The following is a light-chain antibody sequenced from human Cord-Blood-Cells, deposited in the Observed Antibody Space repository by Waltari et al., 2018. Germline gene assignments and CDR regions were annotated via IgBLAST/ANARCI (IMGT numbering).Light chain of an antibody. J-gene: IGLJ3*02. Sequence: QSALTQPASVSGSPGQSITLSCTGTSSDVGSYNLFSWYQQHPGKAPKLMIYEGSKRPSGVSNRFSGSKSGNTASLTISGLQAEDEADYYCCSYAGSSLWVFGGGTKLTVL. CDR2: EGS. CDR1: SSDVGSYNL. V-gene: IGLV2-23*01. CDR3: CSYAGSSLWV.